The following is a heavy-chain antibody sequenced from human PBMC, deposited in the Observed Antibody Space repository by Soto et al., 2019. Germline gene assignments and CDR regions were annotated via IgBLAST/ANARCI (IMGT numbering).Heavy chain of an antibody. J-gene: IGHJ4*02. CDR2: ISSTSTFI. CDR1: GFTFSDYS. Sequence: EVQLVESGGGLVKPGDSLRLSCAASGFTFSDYSVNWVRQAPGKGLEWVSSISSTSTFIYYADSVRGRFTISRDNAKNSLNLQMNSLRAEDTAASYCTRVYGDYGTLSDYWGRGTLVTVSS. V-gene: IGHV3-21*01. CDR3: TRVYGDYGTLSDY. D-gene: IGHD4-17*01.